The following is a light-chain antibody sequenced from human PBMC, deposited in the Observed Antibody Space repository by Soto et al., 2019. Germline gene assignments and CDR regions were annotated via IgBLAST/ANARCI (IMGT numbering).Light chain of an antibody. V-gene: IGKV1-9*01. J-gene: IGKJ5*01. CDR1: QGISSY. CDR2: AAS. Sequence: DIQLTQSPSFLSASVGDRVTITCRASQGISSYLAWYQQKPGKAPKLLIYAASTLQSGVPSRFRGSGSGTEFTLTISRLQPEDFETYYCQQLNSYPITFGQGTRLEIK. CDR3: QQLNSYPIT.